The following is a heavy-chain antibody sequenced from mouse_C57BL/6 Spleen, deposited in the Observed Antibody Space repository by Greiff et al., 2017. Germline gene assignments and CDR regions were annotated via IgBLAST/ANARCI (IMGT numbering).Heavy chain of an antibody. D-gene: IGHD1-1*01. CDR3: ARDSGSGWYFDV. J-gene: IGHJ1*03. CDR2: SRNKANDYTT. V-gene: IGHV7-1*01. Sequence: EVMLVESGGGLVQSGRSLRLSCATSGFTFSDFYMEWVRQAPGKGLEWIAASRNKANDYTTEYSASVKGRFIVSRDTSQSILYLQMNALRAEDTASYCCARDSGSGWYFDVWGTGTTVTVSS. CDR1: GFTFSDFY.